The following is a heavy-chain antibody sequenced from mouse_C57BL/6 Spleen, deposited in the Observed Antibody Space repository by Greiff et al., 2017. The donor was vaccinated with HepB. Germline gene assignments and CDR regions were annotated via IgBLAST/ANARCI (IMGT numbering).Heavy chain of an antibody. V-gene: IGHV1-50*01. CDR1: GYTFTSYW. CDR3: ARLLTVYWYFDV. Sequence: QVQLQQPGAELVKPGASVKLSCTASGYTFTSYWMQWVKQRPGQGLEWIGEIDPSDSYTNYNQKVKGKATLTVDTSSSTAYMQLSSLTSEDSAVYYCARLLTVYWYFDVWGTGTTVTVSS. CDR2: IDPSDSYT. D-gene: IGHD4-1*01. J-gene: IGHJ1*03.